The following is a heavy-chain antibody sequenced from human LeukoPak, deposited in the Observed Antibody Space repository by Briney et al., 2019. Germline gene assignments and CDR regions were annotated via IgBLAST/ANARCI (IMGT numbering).Heavy chain of an antibody. CDR3: ARVRGGAWSGYSPYYYYMDV. J-gene: IGHJ6*03. D-gene: IGHD3-3*01. V-gene: IGHV1-69*13. Sequence: SVKVSCKASGYTFTSYTISWVRQAPGQGLEWMGGIIPIFGTANYAQKFQGRVTITADESTSTAYMELSRLRSEDTAVYYCARVRGGAWSGYSPYYYYMDVWGKGTTVTVSS. CDR2: IIPIFGTA. CDR1: GYTFTSYT.